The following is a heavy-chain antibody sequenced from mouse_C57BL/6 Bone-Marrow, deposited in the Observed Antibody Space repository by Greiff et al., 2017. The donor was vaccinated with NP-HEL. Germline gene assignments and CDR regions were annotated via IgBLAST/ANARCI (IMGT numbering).Heavy chain of an antibody. CDR3: TNNDGYYFDY. Sequence: EVQLQQSGAELVRPGASVKLSCTASGFNIKDDYMHWVKQRPEQGLEWIGWIDPENGDTEYASKFQGKATITADTSSNTAYLQLSSLTSEDTAVYYCTNNDGYYFDYWGQGTTLTVSS. V-gene: IGHV14-4*01. CDR2: IDPENGDT. J-gene: IGHJ2*01. D-gene: IGHD2-3*01. CDR1: GFNIKDDY.